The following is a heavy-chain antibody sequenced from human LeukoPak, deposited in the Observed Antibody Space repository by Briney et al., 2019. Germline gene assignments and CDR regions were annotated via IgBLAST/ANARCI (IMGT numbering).Heavy chain of an antibody. CDR3: ARGGPGGDIVATIGVNAFDI. V-gene: IGHV3-48*01. J-gene: IGHJ3*02. CDR2: ISSSSNTI. Sequence: GGSLRLSCAASGFTLSSTSMNWVRQAPGKGLEWVSYISSSSNTIYYADSVKGRFTISRDNAKNSLYLQMNSLRAEDTAVYYCARGGPGGDIVATIGVNAFDIWGQGTMVTVSS. D-gene: IGHD5-12*01. CDR1: GFTLSSTS.